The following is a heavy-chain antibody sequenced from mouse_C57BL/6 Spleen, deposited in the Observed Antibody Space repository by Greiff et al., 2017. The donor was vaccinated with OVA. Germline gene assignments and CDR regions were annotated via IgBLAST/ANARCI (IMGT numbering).Heavy chain of an antibody. CDR1: GYTFTSYW. J-gene: IGHJ1*03. CDR3: ARDYYGDGYWYFDV. CDR2: IYPGSGST. D-gene: IGHD1-1*01. V-gene: IGHV1-55*01. Sequence: QVQLQQPGAELVKPGASVKMSCKASGYTFTSYWITWVKQRPGQGLEWIGDIYPGSGSTNYNEKFKSKATLTVDTSSSTAYMQLSSLTSEDSAVYYCARDYYGDGYWYFDVWGTGTTVTVSS.